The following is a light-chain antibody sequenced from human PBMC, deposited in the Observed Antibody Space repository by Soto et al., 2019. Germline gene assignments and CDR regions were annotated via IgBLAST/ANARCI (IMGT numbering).Light chain of an antibody. J-gene: IGKJ1*01. Sequence: DIQMTQSPSTLSGSVGDRVTITCRASQTIGSWLAWYQHKPGKAPKLLIYKASTLKSGVPSRFSGSGSGTEFPLTISSLQPDDFATYYCQHYNSYSEAFGQGTKVDIK. CDR1: QTIGSW. CDR3: QHYNSYSEA. CDR2: KAS. V-gene: IGKV1-5*03.